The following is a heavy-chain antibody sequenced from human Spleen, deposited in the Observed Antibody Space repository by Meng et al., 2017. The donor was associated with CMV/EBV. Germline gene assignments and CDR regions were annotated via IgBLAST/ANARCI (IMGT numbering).Heavy chain of an antibody. CDR2: MYYSGNT. D-gene: IGHD3-16*02. CDR1: GDSISSSSHY. J-gene: IGHJ4*02. V-gene: IGHV4-39*07. Sequence: SETLSLTCTLSGDSISSSSHYWGWIRQPPGKGLEWIGSMYYSGNTYHNPSLKSRVTISVDTSKNQLSLRLRSMTAADTAMYFCARELYRYYFDCWGQGALVTVSS. CDR3: ARELYRYYFDC.